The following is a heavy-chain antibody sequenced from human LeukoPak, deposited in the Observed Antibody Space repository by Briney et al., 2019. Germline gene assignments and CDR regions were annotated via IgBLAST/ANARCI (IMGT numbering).Heavy chain of an antibody. Sequence: SETLSLTCAVYGGSFSGYYWSWIRQPPGKGLEWIGSIYHSGSTYYNASLKSRVTISVDTSKNQFSLNLRSVTAADTALYYCARVYGTAGSYYFDHWGQGTLVTVSS. CDR3: ARVYGTAGSYYFDH. CDR2: IYHSGST. J-gene: IGHJ4*02. CDR1: GGSFSGYY. D-gene: IGHD4-17*01. V-gene: IGHV4-34*01.